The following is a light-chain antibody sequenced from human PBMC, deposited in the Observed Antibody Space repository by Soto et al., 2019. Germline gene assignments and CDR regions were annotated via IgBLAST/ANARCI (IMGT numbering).Light chain of an antibody. CDR2: EVD. V-gene: IGLV2-8*01. CDR1: SSDVGGYNY. J-gene: IGLJ3*02. Sequence: QSALTQPPSASGSPGQSVTISCTGTSSDVGGYNYVSWYQQHPGKAPKIIIYEVDKRPSGVPDRFSGSKSGNTASLTVSGLQAEDEADYYCSSYAVANTGVFGGGTKLTVL. CDR3: SSYAVANTGV.